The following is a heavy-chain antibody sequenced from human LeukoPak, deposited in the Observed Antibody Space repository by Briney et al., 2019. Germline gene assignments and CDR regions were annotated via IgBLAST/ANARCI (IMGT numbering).Heavy chain of an antibody. D-gene: IGHD3-10*01. Sequence: ASVRVSCKASGYPFSAHFLNWVRQAPGQGLEWMGNIDTTTGNPRYAQDFTGRFVLSLDTSVSTAYLQITSLKADDTAAYYCVRGTPTPGMDYWGQGTQVTVSS. J-gene: IGHJ4*02. V-gene: IGHV7-4-1*02. CDR3: VRGTPTPGMDY. CDR2: IDTTTGNP. CDR1: GYPFSAHF.